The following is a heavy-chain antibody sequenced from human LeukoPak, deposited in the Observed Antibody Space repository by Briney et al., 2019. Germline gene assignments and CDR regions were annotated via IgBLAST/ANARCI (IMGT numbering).Heavy chain of an antibody. CDR2: MNPNSGNT. D-gene: IGHD2-2*02. CDR3: ARGQQYCSSTSCYTLRGFDP. CDR1: GYTFTSYD. Sequence: AASVKVSCKASGYTFTSYDINWVRQATGQGLEWMGWMNPNSGNTGYAQKFQGRVTMTRNTSIGTAYMELSSLRSEDTAVYYCARGQQYCSSTSCYTLRGFDPWGQGTLVTVSS. V-gene: IGHV1-8*01. J-gene: IGHJ5*02.